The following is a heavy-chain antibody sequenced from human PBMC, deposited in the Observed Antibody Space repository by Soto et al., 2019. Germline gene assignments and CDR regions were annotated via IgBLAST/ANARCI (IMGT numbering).Heavy chain of an antibody. CDR3: ARLRFLEWPVYYYYGMDV. V-gene: IGHV1-69*12. D-gene: IGHD3-3*01. CDR2: IIPIFGTA. CDR1: GGTFRSYA. J-gene: IGHJ6*02. Sequence: QVQLVQSGAEVKKPGSSVKVSCKASGGTFRSYAISWVRQAPGQGLEWMGGIIPIFGTANYAQKFQGRVTITADESTSTAYMELSSLRSEDTAVYYCARLRFLEWPVYYYYGMDVWGQGTTVTVSS.